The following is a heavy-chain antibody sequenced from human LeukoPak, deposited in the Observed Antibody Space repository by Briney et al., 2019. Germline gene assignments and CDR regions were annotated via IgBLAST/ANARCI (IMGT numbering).Heavy chain of an antibody. J-gene: IGHJ4*02. Sequence: GGSLSLSCAASGFTFNSFFLNWVRLTPGRELEWVACISQDGSETFYMDSVRGRFTISRDNTKKSLYLQMDSLRAEDTAVYFCVRDLGHSRHYFEYWGQGALVTVSS. D-gene: IGHD7-27*01. CDR1: GFTFNSFF. V-gene: IGHV3-7*01. CDR2: ISQDGSET. CDR3: VRDLGHSRHYFEY.